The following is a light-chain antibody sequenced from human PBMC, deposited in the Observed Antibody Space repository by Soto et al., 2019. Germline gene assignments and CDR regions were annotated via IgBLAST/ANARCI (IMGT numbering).Light chain of an antibody. V-gene: IGLV2-8*01. CDR1: SSDVGGYNY. CDR3: SSYAGSNPPYV. Sequence: QSALTQPPYASGSPGQSVTISCTGTSSDVGGYNYVSWYQQHPGKAPKLMIYEVSKRPSGVPDRFSGSKSGNTASLTVSGLQAEDEADYYCSSYAGSNPPYVFGTGTKLTVL. CDR2: EVS. J-gene: IGLJ1*01.